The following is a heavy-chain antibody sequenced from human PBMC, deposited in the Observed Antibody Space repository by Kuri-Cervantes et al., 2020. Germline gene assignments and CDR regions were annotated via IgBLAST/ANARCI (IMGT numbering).Heavy chain of an antibody. CDR2: ITWKNDII. D-gene: IGHD6-19*01. Sequence: SLKISCAASGFTFEDYGMHWVRQLPGKGLEWVSGITWKNDIIGYGDSVKGRFTISRDNAKNSLYLQMNSLRVEDTALYYCAKAPRGVAVGWFDYWGQGTLVTVSS. CDR1: GFTFEDYG. CDR3: AKAPRGVAVGWFDY. V-gene: IGHV3-9*01. J-gene: IGHJ4*02.